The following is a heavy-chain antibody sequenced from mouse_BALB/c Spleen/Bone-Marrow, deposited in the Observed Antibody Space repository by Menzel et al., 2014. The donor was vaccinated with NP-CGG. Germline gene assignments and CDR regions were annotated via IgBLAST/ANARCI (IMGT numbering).Heavy chain of an antibody. D-gene: IGHD2-1*01. Sequence: QVQLQQPGTEVVRPGASVKLSCKASGYSFTTYWMNWVKQRPGQGLEWIGMIHPSDSETRLNQKFKDKATLTVDKSSSTAYMQLNSPTSEDPAVYYCAGEKVYYGISWFAYWGQGTLVTVSA. V-gene: IGHV1S82*01. CDR3: AGEKVYYGISWFAY. J-gene: IGHJ3*01. CDR1: GYSFTTYW. CDR2: IHPSDSET.